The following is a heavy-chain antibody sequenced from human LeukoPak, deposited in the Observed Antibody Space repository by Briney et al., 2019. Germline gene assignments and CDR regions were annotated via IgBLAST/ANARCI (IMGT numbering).Heavy chain of an antibody. V-gene: IGHV4-39*07. CDR3: ARVGVAGRGISDY. CDR1: GGSISSGDYY. CDR2: INHSGST. J-gene: IGHJ4*02. D-gene: IGHD3-3*01. Sequence: SETLSLTCTVSGGSISSGDYYWGWIRQPPGKGLEWIGEINHSGSTNYNPSLKSRVTISVDTSKNQFSLKLSSVTAADTAVYYCARVGVAGRGISDYWGQGTLVTVSS.